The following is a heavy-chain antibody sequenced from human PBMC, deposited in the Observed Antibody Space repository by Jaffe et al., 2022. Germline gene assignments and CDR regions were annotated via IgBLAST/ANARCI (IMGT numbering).Heavy chain of an antibody. V-gene: IGHV5-51*03. D-gene: IGHD6-13*01. CDR1: GYSFTSSW. CDR2: IYPDDSDS. CDR3: ARLRGWNIRWYHHQYYSMDV. J-gene: IGHJ6*03. Sequence: EVQLVQSGAEVKKPGESLKISCKGFGYSFTSSWIGWVRQRPGKGLEWMGVIYPDDSDSRYSPSFQGQISFSADKSMSTAYLQWSNLKASDTGIYYCARLRGWNIRWYHHQYYSMDVWGEGTTVSVSS.